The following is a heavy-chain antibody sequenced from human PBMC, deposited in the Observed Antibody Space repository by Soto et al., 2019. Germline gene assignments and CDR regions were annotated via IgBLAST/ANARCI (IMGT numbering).Heavy chain of an antibody. CDR1: GGSISSSNW. J-gene: IGHJ4*02. V-gene: IGHV4-4*02. CDR3: ARRKLPEYSSSYYFDY. D-gene: IGHD6-6*01. Sequence: PSETLSLTCAVSGGSISSSNWWSWVRQPPGKGLEWIGEIYHSGSTNYNPSLKSRVTISVDKSKNQFSLKLSSVTVADTAVYYCARRKLPEYSSSYYFDYWGQGTLVTVSS. CDR2: IYHSGST.